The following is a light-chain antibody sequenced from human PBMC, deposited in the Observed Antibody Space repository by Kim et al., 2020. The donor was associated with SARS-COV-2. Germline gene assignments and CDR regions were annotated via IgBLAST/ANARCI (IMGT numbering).Light chain of an antibody. V-gene: IGLV2-8*01. CDR3: SSYAGSNNFVV. CDR2: EVS. Sequence: QSVTISCPGTSSDVGGYNYVSWYQQHPGKAPKLMIYEVSERPSGVPDRFSGSKSGNTASLTVSGLQAEDEADYYCSSYAGSNNFVVFGGGTKLTVL. J-gene: IGLJ2*01. CDR1: SSDVGGYNY.